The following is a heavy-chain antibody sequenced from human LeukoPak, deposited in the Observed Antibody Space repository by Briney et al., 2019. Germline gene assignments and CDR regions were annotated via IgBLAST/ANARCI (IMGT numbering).Heavy chain of an antibody. J-gene: IGHJ5*02. CDR2: MSPNSGNT. V-gene: IGHV1-8*01. D-gene: IGHD3-10*01. CDR3: ARVVTLLRGTTSFGS. CDR1: GYTFTSYD. Sequence: AAVKVSCKACGYTFTSYDINWVRQAAGQGLDWVGWMSPNSGNTGYAQKFQGTVTMTRSTSMTTAYMELSSFTSDDTAVYYCARVVTLLRGTTSFGSWGQGTLVTVSS.